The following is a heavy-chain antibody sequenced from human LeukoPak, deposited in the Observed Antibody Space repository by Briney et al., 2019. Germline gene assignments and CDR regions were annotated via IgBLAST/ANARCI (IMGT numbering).Heavy chain of an antibody. J-gene: IGHJ3*02. CDR2: TYYRSKWYN. CDR3: ARVVQVYCSTTTCYVGAFDI. D-gene: IGHD2-2*01. CDR1: GDSVYSNSAA. V-gene: IGHV6-1*01. Sequence: SQTLSLTCAISGDSVYSNSAAWNWIRQSPSRGLEWLGRTYYRSKWYNDYAVSVKSRITINPDTSKNQFSLQLNSVTPEDTAVYYCARVVQVYCSTTTCYVGAFDIWGQGTMVTVSS.